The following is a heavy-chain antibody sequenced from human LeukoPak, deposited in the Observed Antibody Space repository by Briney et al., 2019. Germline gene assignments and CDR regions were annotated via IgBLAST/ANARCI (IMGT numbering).Heavy chain of an antibody. J-gene: IGHJ4*02. CDR3: ASRDSSSLFDY. V-gene: IGHV3-11*04. D-gene: IGHD6-6*01. Sequence: KPGGSLRLSYAASGFTFSDYYMSWIRQAPGKGLEWVSYISSSGSTIYYADSVKGRFTISRDNAKNSLYLQMNSLRAEDTAVYYCASRDSSSLFDYWGQGTLVTVSS. CDR2: ISSSGSTI. CDR1: GFTFSDYY.